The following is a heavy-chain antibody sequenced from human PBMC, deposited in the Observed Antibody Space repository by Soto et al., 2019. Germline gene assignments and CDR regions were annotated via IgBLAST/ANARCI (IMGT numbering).Heavy chain of an antibody. CDR3: ARDHQSLPWFDP. CDR2: IKSKKDGGAR. V-gene: IGHV3-15*01. J-gene: IGHJ5*02. Sequence: PGGSLRLSCETSGFMFSSAWMSWVRQAPGKGLEWVARIKSKKDGGARDYAAPVNGRFTISRDNSKNTLYLQMNSLRAEDTAVYYCARDHQSLPWFDPWGQGTLVTVSS. D-gene: IGHD3-10*01. CDR1: GFMFSSAW.